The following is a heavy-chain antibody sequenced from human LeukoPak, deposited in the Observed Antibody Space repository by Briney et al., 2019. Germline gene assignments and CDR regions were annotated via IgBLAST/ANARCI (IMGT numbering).Heavy chain of an antibody. D-gene: IGHD3-10*01. V-gene: IGHV3-30*02. CDR1: GFTFSSYG. J-gene: IGHJ4*02. CDR3: VKDGGSGRPLDN. CDR2: IRYDGSNT. Sequence: GGSLRLSCAASGFTFSSYGMHWVRQAPGKGLEWVAFIRYDGSNTYYTDSVKGRFTISRDNSKNTLYLQMNSLRVEDMAVYYCVKDGGSGRPLDNWGQGTLVTVSS.